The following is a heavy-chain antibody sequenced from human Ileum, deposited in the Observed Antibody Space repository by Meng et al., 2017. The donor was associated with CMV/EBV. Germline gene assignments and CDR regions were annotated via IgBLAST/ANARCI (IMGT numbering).Heavy chain of an antibody. Sequence: GSLRLSCTVSGGSISSFYWSWIRQPPGKGLEWIGYISYSGSTNYNPSLKSRVTISLDTSKNQFSLRLSSVTAADTAVYYCARGGGYSSGWPSWGQGTLVTVSS. CDR3: ARGGGYSSGWPS. CDR2: ISYSGST. J-gene: IGHJ5*02. V-gene: IGHV4-59*01. D-gene: IGHD6-19*01. CDR1: GGSISSFY.